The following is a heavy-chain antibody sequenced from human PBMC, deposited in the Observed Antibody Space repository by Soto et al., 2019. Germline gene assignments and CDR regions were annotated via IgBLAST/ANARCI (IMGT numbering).Heavy chain of an antibody. CDR3: AKSLLFVDHAYMDG. Sequence: QVQLVQSGAEVKKPGSSVKVSCEASGGSFISYTFTWVRQAPGQGLGWMGRIIPIQGRANYALKLQDRVTITADRSTKTVYMELRSLRPEDTAVYYCAKSLLFVDHAYMDGWGKGTTVTVSS. V-gene: IGHV1-69*02. CDR1: GGSFISYT. J-gene: IGHJ6*03. CDR2: IIPIQGRA. D-gene: IGHD2-21*01.